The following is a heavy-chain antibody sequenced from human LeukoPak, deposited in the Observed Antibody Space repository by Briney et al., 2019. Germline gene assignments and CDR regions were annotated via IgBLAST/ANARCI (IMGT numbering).Heavy chain of an antibody. Sequence: PSETLSLTCTVSGGSINRSTYYWGWIRHSPGKGLDWIGNIDYSGSTYYNPSLRSRVTISVDTSKNQFSLKLSSVTAADTAVYYCARIYYYDSSGYYYGSPDAFDIWGQGTMVTVSS. CDR1: GGSINRSTYY. CDR3: ARIYYYDSSGYYYGSPDAFDI. V-gene: IGHV4-39*07. D-gene: IGHD3-22*01. CDR2: IDYSGST. J-gene: IGHJ3*02.